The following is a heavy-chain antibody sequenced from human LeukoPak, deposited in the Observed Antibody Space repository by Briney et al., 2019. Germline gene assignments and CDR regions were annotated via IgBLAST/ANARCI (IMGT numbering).Heavy chain of an antibody. V-gene: IGHV3-48*03. Sequence: GGSLRLSCAASGFTFSSYEMNWVRQAPGKGLEWVSYISSSGSTIYYADSVKGRFTISRDNAKSSLYLQMNSLRAEDTAVYYCARGGLLHYGMDVWGKGTTVTVSS. J-gene: IGHJ6*04. CDR2: ISSSGSTI. D-gene: IGHD2-15*01. CDR3: ARGGLLHYGMDV. CDR1: GFTFSSYE.